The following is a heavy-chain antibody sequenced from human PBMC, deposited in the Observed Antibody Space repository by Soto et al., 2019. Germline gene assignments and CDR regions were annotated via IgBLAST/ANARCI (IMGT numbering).Heavy chain of an antibody. CDR3: ARVTQTANWFDP. CDR2: IIPIFGTA. D-gene: IGHD2-21*02. Sequence: SVTVSCQASGGTFISYAISWVRQAPGQGLEWMGGIIPIFGTANYAQKFQGRVTITADEATSTAYMELSSLRSEDTAVYYCARVTQTANWFDPWGQGTLVTVSS. V-gene: IGHV1-69*13. CDR1: GGTFISYA. J-gene: IGHJ5*02.